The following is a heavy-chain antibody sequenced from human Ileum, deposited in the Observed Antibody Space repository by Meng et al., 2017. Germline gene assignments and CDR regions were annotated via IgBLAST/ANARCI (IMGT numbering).Heavy chain of an antibody. CDR3: AREWSGSYRHFDY. CDR2: IHHSGST. CDR1: GGSISTSDW. J-gene: IGHJ4*02. V-gene: IGHV4-4*02. D-gene: IGHD1-26*01. Sequence: QGPPEGSGPGLLKPSGTLSRTCAVSGGSISTSDWWSWVRQPPGKGLEWIGEIHHSGSTNYNPSLKSRVTISVDKSKNQFSLKLNSVTTADTAVYYCAREWSGSYRHFDYWGQGTLVTVSS.